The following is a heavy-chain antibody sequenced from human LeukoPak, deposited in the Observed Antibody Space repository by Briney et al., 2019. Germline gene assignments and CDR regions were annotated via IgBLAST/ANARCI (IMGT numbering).Heavy chain of an antibody. CDR2: INGAGDNT. V-gene: IGHV3-23*01. D-gene: IGHD3-16*01. Sequence: GGSLRLSCAASGFTFSNVWMGWFRQAPGKGLEWVSTINGAGDNTNYAETVKGRFTISRDNSKNTVYLQMNSLRAEDTAIYYCAKVTVCYGCYFDYWGQGTLVTVSS. CDR3: AKVTVCYGCYFDY. CDR1: GFTFSNVW. J-gene: IGHJ4*02.